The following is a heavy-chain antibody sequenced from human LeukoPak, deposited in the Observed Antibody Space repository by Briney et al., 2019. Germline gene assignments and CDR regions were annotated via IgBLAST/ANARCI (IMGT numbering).Heavy chain of an antibody. V-gene: IGHV4-34*01. J-gene: IGHJ5*02. CDR1: GGSFSGYY. Sequence: SETLSLTCAVYGGSFSGYYWSWIRQPPGKGLEWIGEMNHSGSTNYNPSLKSRVTISVDTSKNQFSLKLSSVTAADTAVYYCARTYGSGSYLRFDPWGQGTLVTVSS. CDR3: ARTYGSGSYLRFDP. CDR2: MNHSGST. D-gene: IGHD3-10*01.